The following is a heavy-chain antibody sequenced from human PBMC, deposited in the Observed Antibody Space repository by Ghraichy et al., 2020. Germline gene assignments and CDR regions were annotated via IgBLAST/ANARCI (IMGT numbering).Heavy chain of an antibody. CDR3: ARERRGYSYVGYYYYGMDV. Sequence: SETLSLTCAVYGGSFSDYNWSWIRQPPGKGLEWIGEIDHSGSTNYNPSLKSRVTISVDTSKNQFSLKLNSVTAADTAVYYCARERRGYSYVGYYYYGMDVWGQGTAVTVSS. V-gene: IGHV4-34*01. D-gene: IGHD5-18*01. J-gene: IGHJ6*02. CDR1: GGSFSDYN. CDR2: IDHSGST.